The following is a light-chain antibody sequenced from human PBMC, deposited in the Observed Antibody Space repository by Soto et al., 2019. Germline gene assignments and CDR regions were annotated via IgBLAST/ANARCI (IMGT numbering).Light chain of an antibody. CDR1: SSDVGGYNY. CDR3: SSYAGSSNV. Sequence: QSVLTQPPSASGSPGQSVAISCTGTSSDVGGYNYVSWYQQHPGKAPKLMICEVNKRPSGVPDRFSGSKTGNTASLTVSGLQAEDEADYYCSSYAGSSNVFGTGTKVNAL. V-gene: IGLV2-8*01. CDR2: EVN. J-gene: IGLJ1*01.